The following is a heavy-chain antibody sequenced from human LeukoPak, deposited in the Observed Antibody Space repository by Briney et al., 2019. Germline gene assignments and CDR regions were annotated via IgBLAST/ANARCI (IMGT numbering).Heavy chain of an antibody. CDR1: GFNFSRHW. J-gene: IGHJ4*02. CDR3: ARGWSWLDY. Sequence: GALRLSWSGSGFNFSRHWMRLVRPAPGEGLEWVANIKQDGSEKYYVDSVKGRFTISRDNAKNSLYLQMNSLRAEDTAVYYCARGWSWLDYWGQGTLVTVSS. CDR2: IKQDGSEK. D-gene: IGHD6-13*01. V-gene: IGHV3-7*01.